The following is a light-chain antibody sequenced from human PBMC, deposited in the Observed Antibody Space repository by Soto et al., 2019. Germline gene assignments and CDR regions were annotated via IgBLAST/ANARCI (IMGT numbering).Light chain of an antibody. CDR3: QQCANWPPEWS. CDR1: QSISTF. Sequence: EGVLTQSPATLHLSPGEKTTLSCRASQSISTFLAWYQQKPGLAPRLLIYDASNRATGIPDRFSGSGSGTDFTLTISSLEPEEFAVYSCQQCANWPPEWSFGQGTKVEIK. V-gene: IGKV3-11*01. CDR2: DAS. J-gene: IGKJ1*01.